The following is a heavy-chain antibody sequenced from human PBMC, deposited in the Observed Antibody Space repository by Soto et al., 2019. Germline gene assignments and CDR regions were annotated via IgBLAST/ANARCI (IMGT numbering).Heavy chain of an antibody. CDR2: ITSSGTTV. D-gene: IGHD6-13*01. Sequence: EVHLVESGGGLVQPGGSLRLSCAASGFTFSSYSLNWVRQAPGKGLEWVSYITSSGTTVYYADSVRGRFTISRDNAKNSLYLRMNSLRDDVTAVYYCARGSSNWAYYFDFWGQGTLVTVSS. J-gene: IGHJ4*02. CDR3: ARGSSNWAYYFDF. V-gene: IGHV3-48*02. CDR1: GFTFSSYS.